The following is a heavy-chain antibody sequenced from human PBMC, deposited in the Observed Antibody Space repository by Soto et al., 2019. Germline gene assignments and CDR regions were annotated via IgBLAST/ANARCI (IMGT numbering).Heavy chain of an antibody. CDR3: AKVFYYYDSSGYYYFDY. Sequence: PGGSLRLSCAASGFTFSSYAVSWVRQAPGKGREWISSISGGGSTIYYADSVKGRFTISRDNSKNTLYLQMSSLSAEDTAVYYCAKVFYYYDSSGYYYFDYWGQGTLVTVSS. CDR2: ISGGGSTI. J-gene: IGHJ4*02. V-gene: IGHV3-23*01. CDR1: GFTFSSYA. D-gene: IGHD3-22*01.